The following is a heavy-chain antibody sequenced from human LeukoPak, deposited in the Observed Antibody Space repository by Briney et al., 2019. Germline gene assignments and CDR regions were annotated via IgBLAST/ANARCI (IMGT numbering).Heavy chain of an antibody. J-gene: IGHJ6*03. CDR2: IIPIFGTA. CDR1: GGTFSSYA. CDR3: ARVQRPAGPQSAASYYMDV. Sequence: SVKVSCKASGGTFSSYAISWVRQAPGQGLEWMGGIIPIFGTANYAQKFQGRVTITTDESTSTAYMELSSLRSEDTAVYYCARVQRPAGPQSAASYYMDVWGKGTTVTVSS. D-gene: IGHD2-2*01. V-gene: IGHV1-69*05.